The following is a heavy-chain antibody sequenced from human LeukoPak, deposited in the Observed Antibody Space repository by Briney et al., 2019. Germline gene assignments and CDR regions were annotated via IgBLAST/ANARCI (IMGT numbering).Heavy chain of an antibody. Sequence: GGSLRLSCAASGFTFSSYWMSWVRQAPGKGLEWVANIKQDGSEKQYVDSVKGRFAISRDNAENSLYLQMNSLRAEDTAVYYCAKVRDSSGWGTLFGFWGQGTLVTVSS. CDR1: GFTFSSYW. J-gene: IGHJ4*02. D-gene: IGHD6-19*01. CDR2: IKQDGSEK. CDR3: AKVRDSSGWGTLFGF. V-gene: IGHV3-7*05.